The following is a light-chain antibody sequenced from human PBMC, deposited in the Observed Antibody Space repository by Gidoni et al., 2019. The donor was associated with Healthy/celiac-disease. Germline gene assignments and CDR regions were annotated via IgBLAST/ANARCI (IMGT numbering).Light chain of an antibody. J-gene: IGLJ3*02. Sequence: SVLTHPPSASGPPGPRVTISCSGSSSNIGSNTVNWYQKLPGTAPKLLIYSNNQRPSGGPDRFSGSKSGTSASLAISGLQSEDEAEYYCAAWDDSLNGWVFGGGTKLTVL. CDR1: SSNIGSNT. V-gene: IGLV1-44*01. CDR2: SNN. CDR3: AAWDDSLNGWV.